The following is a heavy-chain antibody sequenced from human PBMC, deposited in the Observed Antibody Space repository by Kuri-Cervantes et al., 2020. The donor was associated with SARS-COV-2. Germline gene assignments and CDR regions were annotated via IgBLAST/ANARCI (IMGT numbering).Heavy chain of an antibody. V-gene: IGHV3-7*01. CDR2: IKQDGSEK. J-gene: IGHJ6*02. CDR3: ARADLRYFDWLLPYYYYYGMDV. CDR1: GFTFSSYW. Sequence: GGSLRLSCAASGFTFSSYWMSWVCQAPGKGLEWVANIKQDGSEKYYVDSVKGRFTISRDNAKNSLYLQMNSLRAEDTAVYYCARADLRYFDWLLPYYYYYGMDVWGQGTTVTVSS. D-gene: IGHD3-9*01.